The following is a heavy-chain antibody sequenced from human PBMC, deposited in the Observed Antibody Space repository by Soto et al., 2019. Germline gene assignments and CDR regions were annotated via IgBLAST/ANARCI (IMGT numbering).Heavy chain of an antibody. CDR1: GFTFTSSA. D-gene: IGHD3-16*02. V-gene: IGHV1-58*01. J-gene: IGHJ6*02. CDR3: AADAPAYRDVLVGYYYGMDV. Sequence: QMQLVQSGPEVKKPGTSVKVSCKASGFTFTSSAVQWVRQARGQRLEWIGWIVVGSGNTNYAQKFQERVTITRDMATSTAYLELSSLRSEDTAVYYCAADAPAYRDVLVGYYYGMDVWGQGTTVTVSS. CDR2: IVVGSGNT.